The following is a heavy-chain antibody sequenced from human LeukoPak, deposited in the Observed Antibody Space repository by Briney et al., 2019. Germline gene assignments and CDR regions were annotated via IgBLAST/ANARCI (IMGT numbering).Heavy chain of an antibody. J-gene: IGHJ6*03. CDR2: ISWDGGST. V-gene: IGHV3-43D*03. Sequence: GGSLRLSCAASGFTFDDYAMHWVRQAPGKGLEGVSLISWDGGSTYYADSVKGRFTISRDNSKNSLYLQMNSLRAEDTALYYCAKGMGSGSPQTDDYYYYMDVWGKGTTVTVSS. CDR1: GFTFDDYA. CDR3: AKGMGSGSPQTDDYYYYMDV. D-gene: IGHD3-10*01.